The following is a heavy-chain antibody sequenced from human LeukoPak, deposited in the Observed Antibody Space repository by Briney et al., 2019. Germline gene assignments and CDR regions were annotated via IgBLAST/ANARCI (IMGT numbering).Heavy chain of an antibody. D-gene: IGHD3-3*01. V-gene: IGHV1-24*01. CDR1: GNSLSELS. Sequence: ASGKVSCKVSGNSLSELSIQWVRQAPGKGLECMGGFDPEEAKMVYAQNFQGRVTMTEDTSTQTAYMELSGLTSDDTAVYYCTTRSGDFWSGFVQWGQGTLVTVSS. CDR3: TTRSGDFWSGFVQ. J-gene: IGHJ4*02. CDR2: FDPEEAKM.